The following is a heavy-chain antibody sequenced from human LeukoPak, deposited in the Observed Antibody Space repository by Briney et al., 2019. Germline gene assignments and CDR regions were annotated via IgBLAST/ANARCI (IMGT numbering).Heavy chain of an antibody. J-gene: IGHJ4*02. V-gene: IGHV4-34*01. CDR2: INHSGST. CDR1: GGSFSGYY. Sequence: PSETLSLTCAVYGGSFSGYYWSWIRQPPGKGLEWIGEINHSGSTNYNPSLKSRVTISVDTSKTQFSLKLSSVTAADTAVYYCARGPDIVVVVAATPRYFDYWGQGTLVTVSS. D-gene: IGHD2-15*01. CDR3: ARGPDIVVVVAATPRYFDY.